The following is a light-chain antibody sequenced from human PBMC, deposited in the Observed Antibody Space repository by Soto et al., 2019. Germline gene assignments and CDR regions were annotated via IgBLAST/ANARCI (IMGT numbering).Light chain of an antibody. CDR1: QSVRSTY. Sequence: EIVLTQSPGTLSLSPGERATLSCRASQSVRSTYLAWFQQKPGQAPRLLIYGASTRATGIPARFSGSVSGTEFTLTISSLQSEDFAVYYCQQYNRWPLTFGGGTTVEIK. CDR2: GAS. J-gene: IGKJ4*01. CDR3: QQYNRWPLT. V-gene: IGKV3-15*01.